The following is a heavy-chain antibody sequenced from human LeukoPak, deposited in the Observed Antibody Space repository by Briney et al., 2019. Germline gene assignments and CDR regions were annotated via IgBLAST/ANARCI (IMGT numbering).Heavy chain of an antibody. CDR2: IYSSGST. D-gene: IGHD2-15*01. V-gene: IGHV4-4*07. CDR1: GGSISDYF. Sequence: SETLSLTCTVSGGSISDYFWTWIRQPAGKGLEWIGRIYSSGSTNYNPSLKSRVTISVDTSKNQFSLKMTSVTAADTAVYYCARVAEVPGWPMGWFDSWGQGMLVTVSS. J-gene: IGHJ5*01. CDR3: ARVAEVPGWPMGWFDS.